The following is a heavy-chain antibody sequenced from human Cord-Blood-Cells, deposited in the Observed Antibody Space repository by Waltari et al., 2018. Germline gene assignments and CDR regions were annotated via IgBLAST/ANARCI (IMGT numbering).Heavy chain of an antibody. J-gene: IGHJ4*02. CDR3: ARVRSRWQQLANLDY. CDR1: GYTFTSYA. V-gene: IGHV1-3*01. Sequence: QVQLVQSGAAGKKPGASVTVSCKAPGYTFTSYAMHWVRQAPGQRLEWMGWINAGNGNTKYSQKFQGRGTITRDTSASTAYMELSSLRSEDTAVYYCARVRSRWQQLANLDYWGQGTLVTVSS. D-gene: IGHD6-13*01. CDR2: INAGNGNT.